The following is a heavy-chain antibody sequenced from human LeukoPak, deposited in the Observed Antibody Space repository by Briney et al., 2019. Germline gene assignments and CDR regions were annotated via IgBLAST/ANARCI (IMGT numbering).Heavy chain of an antibody. CDR3: ARHASNNWFDP. CDR2: IYYSGST. Sequence: SETLSLTCTVSGGSISSYYWSWIRQPPGKGLEWIGYIYYSGSTNYNPSLKSRVTISVDTSKNQFSLKLSSVTVADTAVYYCARHASNNWFDPWGQGTLVTVSS. CDR1: GGSISSYY. D-gene: IGHD4-11*01. J-gene: IGHJ5*02. V-gene: IGHV4-59*08.